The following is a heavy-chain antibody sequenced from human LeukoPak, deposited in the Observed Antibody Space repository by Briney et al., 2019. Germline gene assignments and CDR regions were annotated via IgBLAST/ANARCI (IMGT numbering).Heavy chain of an antibody. CDR2: ISPDDSDT. Sequence: GESLKISCKASGYRFTSYWIGWVRQMPGKGLEWMGIISPDDSDTRYSPSFQGQVTISADKSINTAYLQWSSLKASDTAMYYCARHGSIGARQNWFDPWGQGTLVTVSS. J-gene: IGHJ5*02. V-gene: IGHV5-51*01. CDR3: ARHGSIGARQNWFDP. D-gene: IGHD6-6*01. CDR1: GYRFTSYW.